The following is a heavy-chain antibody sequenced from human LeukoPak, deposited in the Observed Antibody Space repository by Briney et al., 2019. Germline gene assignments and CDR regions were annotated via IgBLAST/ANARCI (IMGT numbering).Heavy chain of an antibody. D-gene: IGHD3-22*01. CDR1: GYTFYYYG. CDR2: VSAYNGNT. V-gene: IGHV1-18*01. J-gene: IGHJ3*02. CDR3: VRGFTMIVERTGAAFDI. Sequence: ASVKVSCKASGYTFYYYGISWVRQAPGQGLEWMGWVSAYNGNTNYAQKLQGRVTMTTDTSTSTAYMELRSLRSDDTAVYYCVRGFTMIVERTGAAFDIWGQGTMVTVSS.